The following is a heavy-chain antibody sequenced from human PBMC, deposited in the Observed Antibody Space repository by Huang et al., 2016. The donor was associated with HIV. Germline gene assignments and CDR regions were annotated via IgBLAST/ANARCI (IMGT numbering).Heavy chain of an antibody. V-gene: IGHV4-34*01. CDR3: ARGQRFAAVKGSIFDL. Sequence: QVQLEQWGAGLLRPSETLSLTCALHGGSLSGYYWNWIRQSPGKGLEWIGEVNPSGGINYNPSLKSRVTFPLMPSRRQFALMMTSMSATDTAVYYCARGQRFAAVKGSIFDLWGQGIEVTVSS. D-gene: IGHD6-19*01. J-gene: IGHJ5*02. CDR1: GGSLSGYY. CDR2: VNPSGGI.